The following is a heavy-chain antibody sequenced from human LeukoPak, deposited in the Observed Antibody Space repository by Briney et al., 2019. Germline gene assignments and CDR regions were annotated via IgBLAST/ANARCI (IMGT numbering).Heavy chain of an antibody. Sequence: SGGSLRLSSAASGFTFSSYAMSWVRQAPGKGLEWVSAISGSGGSTYYADSVKGRFTISRDNSKNTLYLQMNSLRAEDTAVYYCAKTDWGLSGGNEFDYWGQGTLVTVSS. D-gene: IGHD4-23*01. J-gene: IGHJ4*02. CDR2: ISGSGGST. CDR1: GFTFSSYA. CDR3: AKTDWGLSGGNEFDY. V-gene: IGHV3-23*01.